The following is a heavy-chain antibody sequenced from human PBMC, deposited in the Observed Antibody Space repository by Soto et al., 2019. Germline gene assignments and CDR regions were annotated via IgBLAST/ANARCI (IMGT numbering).Heavy chain of an antibody. CDR3: ARGGGGWNYFDY. CDR2: ISYDGSNK. CDR1: GFTFSSYA. Sequence: QVQLVESGGGVVQPGRSLRLSCAASGFTFSSYAMHWVRQAPGKGLEWVAVISYDGSNKYYADSVKGRFTISRDNSKNTLYLQMNSLRAEDTAVYYCARGGGGWNYFDYWGQGTLVTVSS. J-gene: IGHJ4*02. V-gene: IGHV3-30-3*01. D-gene: IGHD2-15*01.